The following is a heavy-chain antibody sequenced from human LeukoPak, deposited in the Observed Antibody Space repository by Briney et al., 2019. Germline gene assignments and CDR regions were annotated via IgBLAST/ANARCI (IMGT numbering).Heavy chain of an antibody. V-gene: IGHV1-69*13. D-gene: IGHD1-1*01. CDR3: ARGPTGYNWNDVSLRGYYYYYMDV. J-gene: IGHJ6*03. Sequence: ASVKVSCKASGGTFSSYAISWVRQAPGQGLEWMGGFIPIFGTANYAQKFQGRVTITADESTSTAYMELSSLRPEDTAVYYCARGPTGYNWNDVSLRGYYYYYMDVWGKRTTVTVSS. CDR1: GGTFSSYA. CDR2: FIPIFGTA.